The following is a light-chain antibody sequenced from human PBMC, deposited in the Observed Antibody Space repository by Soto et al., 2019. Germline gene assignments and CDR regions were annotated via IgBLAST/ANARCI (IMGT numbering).Light chain of an antibody. CDR1: QTISHSY. Sequence: EIVMTQSPATLSVSPGERATLSCRASQTISHSYLAWYQQKPGQAPRLLIYGASTRATGIPAMFSGSVSGTEFTLTITSLQSEEFAVYYCQQYTSCPLTFGGGTRVGIK. J-gene: IGKJ4*01. CDR3: QQYTSCPLT. CDR2: GAS. V-gene: IGKV3-15*01.